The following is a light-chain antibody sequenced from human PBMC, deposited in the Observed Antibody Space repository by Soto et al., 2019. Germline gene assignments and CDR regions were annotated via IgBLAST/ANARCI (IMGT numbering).Light chain of an antibody. CDR1: RSVSSNY. V-gene: IGKV3-20*01. J-gene: IGKJ2*01. Sequence: EIVLTQSPGTLSLSPGERATLSCRASRSVSSNYLAWYQQKPGQTPRLLIYGASTRATGIPDRFSGSGSGTDFTLTISRLEPEDFAVYYCQQYAGLPYTFGQGTKLEIK. CDR3: QQYAGLPYT. CDR2: GAS.